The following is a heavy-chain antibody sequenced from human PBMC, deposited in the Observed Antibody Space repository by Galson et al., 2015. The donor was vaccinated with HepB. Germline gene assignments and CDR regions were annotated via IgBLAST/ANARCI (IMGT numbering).Heavy chain of an antibody. Sequence: SLRLSCAASGFTFSSYAMSWVRQAPGKGLEWVSYIGSSGSTIYYADSVKGRFTISRDNAKNSLYLQMNSLRAEDTAVYYCARDFYYGSGSYYNDYRIPSYFDYWGQGTLVTVSS. CDR2: IGSSGSTI. D-gene: IGHD3-10*01. J-gene: IGHJ4*02. CDR1: GFTFSSYA. CDR3: ARDFYYGSGSYYNDYRIPSYFDY. V-gene: IGHV3-11*01.